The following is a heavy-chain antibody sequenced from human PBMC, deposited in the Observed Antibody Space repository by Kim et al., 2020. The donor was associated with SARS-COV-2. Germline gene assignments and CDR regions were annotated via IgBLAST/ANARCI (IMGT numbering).Heavy chain of an antibody. Sequence: SETLSLTCAVYGGSFSGYYWSWIRQPPGKGLEWIGEINHSGSTNYNPSLKSRVTISVDTSKNQFSLKLSSVTAADTAVYYCARGKNYDFWSGFFYYYYGMDVWGQGTTVTVSS. V-gene: IGHV4-34*01. CDR3: ARGKNYDFWSGFFYYYYGMDV. J-gene: IGHJ6*02. CDR2: INHSGST. CDR1: GGSFSGYY. D-gene: IGHD3-3*01.